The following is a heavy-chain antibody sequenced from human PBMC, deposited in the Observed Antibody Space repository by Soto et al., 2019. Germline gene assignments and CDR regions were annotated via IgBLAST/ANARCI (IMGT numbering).Heavy chain of an antibody. D-gene: IGHD3-3*01. Sequence: SETLSLTCTVSGGSISSGDYYWSWIRQPPGKGLEWIGYIYYSGSTYYNPSLKSRVTISVDTSKNQFSLKLSSVTAADPAVYYCARAGAGPTHLEWLFPYYFDYWGQGTLVTVSS. CDR2: IYYSGST. CDR1: GGSISSGDYY. V-gene: IGHV4-30-4*01. J-gene: IGHJ4*02. CDR3: ARAGAGPTHLEWLFPYYFDY.